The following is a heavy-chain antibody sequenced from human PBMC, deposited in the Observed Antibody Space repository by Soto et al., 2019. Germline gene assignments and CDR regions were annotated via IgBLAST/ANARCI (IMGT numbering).Heavy chain of an antibody. CDR2: IVVGSGNT. J-gene: IGHJ6*02. D-gene: IGHD3-9*01. CDR3: AADTNLRYFDWFSGPFYGMDV. Sequence: ASVKVSCKASGFTFTSSAVQWVRQARGQRLEWIGWIVVGSGNTNYAQEFQERVTITRDMSTSTAYMELSSLRSEDTAVYYCAADTNLRYFDWFSGPFYGMDVWGQGTTVTVSS. V-gene: IGHV1-58*01. CDR1: GFTFTSSA.